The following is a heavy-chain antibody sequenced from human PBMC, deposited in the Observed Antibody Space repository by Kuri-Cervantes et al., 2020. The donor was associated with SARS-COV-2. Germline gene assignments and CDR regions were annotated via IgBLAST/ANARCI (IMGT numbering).Heavy chain of an antibody. V-gene: IGHV3-48*03. D-gene: IGHD3-22*01. Sequence: GESLKISCAASGFTFSSYEMNWVRQAPGKGLEWVSYISSSGSTIYYADSVKGRFTISRDDAKNSLYLQMNSLRAEDTAVYYCARDGYYYDSSGYYQYYYYYGMDVWGQGTTVTVSS. CDR1: GFTFSSYE. CDR3: ARDGYYYDSSGYYQYYYYYGMDV. CDR2: ISSSGSTI. J-gene: IGHJ6*02.